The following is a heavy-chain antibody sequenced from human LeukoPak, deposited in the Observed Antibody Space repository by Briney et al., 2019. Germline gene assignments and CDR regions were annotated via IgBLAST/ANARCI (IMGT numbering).Heavy chain of an antibody. CDR1: GFTFSSYV. Sequence: GGSLRLSCAASGFTFSSYVMHWVRQAPGKGLEWVAVISYDGSNKYYADSVKGRFTISRDNSKNTLYLQMNSLRAEDTAVYYCAKDVQPDPWGQGTLVTVSS. J-gene: IGHJ5*02. CDR3: AKDVQPDP. V-gene: IGHV3-30*18. D-gene: IGHD3-10*02. CDR2: ISYDGSNK.